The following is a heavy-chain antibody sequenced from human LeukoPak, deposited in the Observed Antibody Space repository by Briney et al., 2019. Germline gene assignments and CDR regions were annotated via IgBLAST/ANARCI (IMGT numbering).Heavy chain of an antibody. D-gene: IGHD2-21*01. V-gene: IGHV1-2*06. CDR3: ARDPGYSYAFDI. CDR2: INPSGGDT. CDR1: GYTFTAHY. Sequence: ASVKVSCKASGYTFTAHYVHWVRQAPGQGLEWMGRINPSGGDTEYGQRFQGRVTLTRDTSSSTANMELRRLRSDDTAVYYCARDPGYSYAFDIWGQGTVVIVSS. J-gene: IGHJ3*02.